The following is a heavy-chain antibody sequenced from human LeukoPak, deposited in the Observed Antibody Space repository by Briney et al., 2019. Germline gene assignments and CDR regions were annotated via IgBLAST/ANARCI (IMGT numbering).Heavy chain of an antibody. V-gene: IGHV1-69*04. CDR2: IIPILGIA. Sequence: GASVKVSCKASGGTFSSYAISWGRQAPGQGLEWMGRIIPILGIANYAQKFQGRVTITADKSTSTAYMELSSLRSEDTAVYYCARDASSYDFWSGYYHDYWGQRTLVNLSS. CDR1: GGTFSSYA. J-gene: IGHJ4*02. D-gene: IGHD3-3*01. CDR3: ARDASSYDFWSGYYHDY.